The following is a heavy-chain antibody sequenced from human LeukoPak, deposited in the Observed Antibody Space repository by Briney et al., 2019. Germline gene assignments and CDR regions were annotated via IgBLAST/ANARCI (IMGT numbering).Heavy chain of an antibody. CDR2: SENS. V-gene: IGHV4-59*01. D-gene: IGHD3-22*01. CDR3: ARDRPTYSSAYFDY. CDR1: GFTFSSYG. J-gene: IGHJ4*02. Sequence: TGGSLRLACAASGFTFSSYGMHWVWQPPGKGLEWIGNSENSNYNPSLTSRLTISVDTSKNQFSLSLTSVTAADTAVYYCARDRPTYSSAYFDYWGQGTLVTVSS.